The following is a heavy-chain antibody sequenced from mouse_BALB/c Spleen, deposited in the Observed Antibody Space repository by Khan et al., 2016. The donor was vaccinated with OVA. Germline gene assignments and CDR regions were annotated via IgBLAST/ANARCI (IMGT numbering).Heavy chain of an antibody. V-gene: IGHV1-5*01. J-gene: IGHJ3*01. CDR1: GYSFTSYL. Sequence: EVQLQQSGTVLARPGASVKMSCKASGYSFTSYLIHWVKQRPGQGLEWIGDIYPGNGDTTYNQKFKDKAKLNAGTSAKTAFMELSSLTNEDSAVYYCARGGFSSFAYWGQGTLVTVSA. D-gene: IGHD1-3*01. CDR2: IYPGNGDT. CDR3: ARGGFSSFAY.